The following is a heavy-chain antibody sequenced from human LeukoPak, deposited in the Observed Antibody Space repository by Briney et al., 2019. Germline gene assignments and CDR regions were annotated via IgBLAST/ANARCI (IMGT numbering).Heavy chain of an antibody. CDR3: ASARLLWFGESNDY. D-gene: IGHD3-10*01. CDR2: IKQDGSEK. V-gene: IGHV3-7*01. J-gene: IGHJ4*02. CDR1: GFTFSSYW. Sequence: GGSLRLSCAASGFTFSSYWMSWVRQAPGKGLEWVANIKQDGSEKYYVDSVKGRFTISRDNAKNSLYLQMNSLRAEDTAVYYCASARLLWFGESNDYWGQGTLVTVSS.